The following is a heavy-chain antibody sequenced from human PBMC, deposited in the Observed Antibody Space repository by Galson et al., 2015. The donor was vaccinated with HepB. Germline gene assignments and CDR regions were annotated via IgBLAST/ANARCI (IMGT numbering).Heavy chain of an antibody. D-gene: IGHD2-21*02. V-gene: IGHV4-59*01. J-gene: IGHJ4*02. CDR2: VYFSGST. Sequence: LTCTVSTDSIRNYYWSLIRQPPGKGLEWIGYVYFSGSTKYNPSLQSRVTISLDTSKNQFSLKLNSVTAADTAVYFCAGWNIVTAAFDSWGQGTLVTVSS. CDR3: AGWNIVTAAFDS. CDR1: TDSIRNYY.